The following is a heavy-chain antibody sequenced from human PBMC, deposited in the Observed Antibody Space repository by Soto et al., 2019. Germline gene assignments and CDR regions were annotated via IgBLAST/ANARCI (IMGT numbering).Heavy chain of an antibody. CDR3: AKDVPASGWLSGY. V-gene: IGHV3-23*01. CDR2: IDSSGGTI. D-gene: IGHD6-19*01. J-gene: IGHJ4*02. Sequence: HLLESGGGLAQLGGSLRLSCAASGFTFSTYAMSWVRQAPGKGLAWVSTIDSSGGTIYYADSVKGRFFISRDNSKNTLYLDVTSLRAEDAAVYYCAKDVPASGWLSGYWGQGTLVTVSS. CDR1: GFTFSTYA.